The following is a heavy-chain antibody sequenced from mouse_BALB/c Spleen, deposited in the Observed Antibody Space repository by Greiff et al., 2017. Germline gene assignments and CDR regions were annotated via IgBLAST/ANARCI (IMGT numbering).Heavy chain of an antibody. D-gene: IGHD2-1*01. CDR1: GYTFTDYN. Sequence: EVQLQESGPELVKPGASVKISCKASGYTFTDYNMPWVKQSRGKSLEWIGYIYPYNGGTGYNQKFKSKATLTVDNSSSTAYMELRSLTSEDSAVYYCARRRGYGNYWFAYWGQGTLVTVS. CDR2: IYPYNGGT. CDR3: ARRRGYGNYWFAY. V-gene: IGHV1S29*02. J-gene: IGHJ3*01.